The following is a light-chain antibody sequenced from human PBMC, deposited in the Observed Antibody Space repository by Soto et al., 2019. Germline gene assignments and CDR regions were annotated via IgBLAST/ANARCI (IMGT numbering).Light chain of an antibody. CDR1: QSVGSRW. J-gene: IGKJ1*01. V-gene: IGKV3-20*01. Sequence: EIVLTQSPGTVSLSPGERATLSCRASQSVGSRWLAWYQQKPGHAPRVLIYGGSNRATGIPDRFSGSGCGTDFTLTISRLEPEDFAVYYCQQYYSSRTFGQGTKVEMK. CDR2: GGS. CDR3: QQYYSSRT.